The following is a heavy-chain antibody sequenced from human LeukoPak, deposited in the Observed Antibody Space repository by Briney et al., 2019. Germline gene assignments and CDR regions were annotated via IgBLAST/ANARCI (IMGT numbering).Heavy chain of an antibody. CDR1: GGSISSSNYY. Sequence: PSETLSLTCTVSGGSISSSNYYWVWIRQPPGKGLEWIGSIYYGGSTYYNPTLKSRVTISVDTSKNQFSLKLSSVTAADTAVYYCARLRDGYNLGLYFYYMDVWGKGTTVTISS. CDR2: IYYGGST. V-gene: IGHV4-39*01. J-gene: IGHJ6*03. D-gene: IGHD5-24*01. CDR3: ARLRDGYNLGLYFYYMDV.